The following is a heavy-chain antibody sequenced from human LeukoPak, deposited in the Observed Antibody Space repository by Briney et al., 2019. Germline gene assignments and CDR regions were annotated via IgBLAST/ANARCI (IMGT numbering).Heavy chain of an antibody. V-gene: IGHV4-38-2*02. J-gene: IGHJ5*02. CDR2: IYHSGST. D-gene: IGHD6-13*01. Sequence: SETLSLTCSVSDGSISSYYWGWIRQPPGKGLEWIGSIYHSGSTYYNPSLKSRVTISVDTSKNHFSLKLSSVTAADTAVYYCARDGYSSSWYWFDPWGQGTLVTVSS. CDR1: DGSISSYY. CDR3: ARDGYSSSWYWFDP.